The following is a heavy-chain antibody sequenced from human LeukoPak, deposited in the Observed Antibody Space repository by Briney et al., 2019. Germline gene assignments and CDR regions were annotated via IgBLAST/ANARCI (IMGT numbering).Heavy chain of an antibody. CDR3: ARGSQFPYASSWRHYFDY. CDR1: GFSFSNYW. Sequence: PGGSLRLSCAVSGFSFSNYWMTWVRQAPGKGLEWVANIKQDEDDKFYVDSVKGRFTISRDNAKNSLYLQMNSLRVEDTAVYFCARGSQFPYASSWRHYFDYWGQGTLVTVSS. D-gene: IGHD6-13*01. J-gene: IGHJ4*02. V-gene: IGHV3-7*01. CDR2: IKQDEDDK.